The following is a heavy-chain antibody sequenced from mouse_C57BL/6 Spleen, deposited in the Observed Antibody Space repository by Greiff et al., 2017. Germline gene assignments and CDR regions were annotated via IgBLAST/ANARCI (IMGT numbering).Heavy chain of an antibody. Sequence: VQLQESGPGLVQPSQSLSITCTVSGFSLTSYGVHWVRQSPGKGLEWLGVIWSGGSTDYNAAFISRLSISKDNSKSQVFFKMNSLQADDTAIYYCARIWSWYFDVWGTGTTVTVSS. J-gene: IGHJ1*03. V-gene: IGHV2-2*01. CDR2: IWSGGST. CDR1: GFSLTSYG. CDR3: ARIWSWYFDV. D-gene: IGHD1-1*02.